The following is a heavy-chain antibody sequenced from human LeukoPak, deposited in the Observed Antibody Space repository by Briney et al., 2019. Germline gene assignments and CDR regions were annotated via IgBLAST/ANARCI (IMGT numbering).Heavy chain of an antibody. CDR3: ARDLPMFLAMDV. D-gene: IGHD3-10*02. J-gene: IGHJ6*03. CDR2: ISSLSGTI. Sequence: GGSLRLSCAASGFTFSSYSMNWVRQAPGEGLEWVSYISSLSGTIYYADSVKGRFTISRDNAKNSLYLQMDSLRAEDTAVYYCARDLPMFLAMDVWGKGTTVTISS. CDR1: GFTFSSYS. V-gene: IGHV3-48*01.